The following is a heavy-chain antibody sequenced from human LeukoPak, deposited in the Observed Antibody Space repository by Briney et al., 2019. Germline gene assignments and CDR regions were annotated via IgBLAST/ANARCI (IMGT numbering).Heavy chain of an antibody. CDR2: IYYSGST. CDR3: ASLARGYNYGTFDY. J-gene: IGHJ4*02. CDR1: GGSISSGGYY. Sequence: SETLSLTCTVSGGSISSGGYYWSWIRQHPGKGLEWIGYIYYSGSTYYNPSLKSRVTISVDTSKNQFSLKLSSVTAADTAVYYCASLARGYNYGTFDYWGQGTLVTVSS. V-gene: IGHV4-31*03. D-gene: IGHD5-18*01.